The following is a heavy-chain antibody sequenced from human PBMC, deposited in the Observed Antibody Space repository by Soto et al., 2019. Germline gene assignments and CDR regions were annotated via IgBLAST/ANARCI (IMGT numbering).Heavy chain of an antibody. CDR3: AKRYSGYDDAFDI. J-gene: IGHJ3*02. CDR2: SYYGGST. D-gene: IGHD5-12*01. CDR1: GGSISSYY. V-gene: IGHV4-59*08. Sequence: QVQLQESGPGLVKPSETLSLTCTVSGGSISSYYWSWIRQPPGKGLEWIGYSYYGGSTNYNPSLKRRVTISVDTSKNQFSLKLSSVTAADTAVYYCAKRYSGYDDAFDIWGQGTMVTVSS.